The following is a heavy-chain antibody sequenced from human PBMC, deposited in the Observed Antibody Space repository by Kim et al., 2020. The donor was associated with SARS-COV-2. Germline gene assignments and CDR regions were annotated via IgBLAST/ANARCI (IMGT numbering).Heavy chain of an antibody. CDR2: IYYSGST. D-gene: IGHD1-1*01. V-gene: IGHV4-39*07. J-gene: IGHJ4*02. CDR1: GGSISSSSYY. Sequence: SETLSLTCTVSGGSISSSSYYWGWIRQPPGKGLEWIGGIYYSGSTYYNPSLKSRVTISVDTSKNQFSLKLSSVTAADTAVYYCAREKGGLDLWPIDYWGQGTLVTVSS. CDR3: AREKGGLDLWPIDY.